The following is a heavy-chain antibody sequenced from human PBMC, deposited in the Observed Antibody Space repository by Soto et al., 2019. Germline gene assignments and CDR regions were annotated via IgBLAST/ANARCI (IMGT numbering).Heavy chain of an antibody. CDR3: ARGGAVVVPGAVDRHNWFDP. Sequence: QVQLVQSGAEVKKPGSSVKVSCEASGGTFSSYSFSWVRQAPGQGLEWMGRVIPILGMANSAQKFQGRVTITADKSTSTVYMELSSLRSEDTAVYYCARGGAVVVPGAVDRHNWFDPWGQGTLVNVSS. D-gene: IGHD2-2*01. CDR1: GGTFSSYS. V-gene: IGHV1-69*02. CDR2: VIPILGMA. J-gene: IGHJ5*02.